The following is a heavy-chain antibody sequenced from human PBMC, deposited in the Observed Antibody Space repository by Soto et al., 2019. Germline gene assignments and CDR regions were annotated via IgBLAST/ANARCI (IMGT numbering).Heavy chain of an antibody. J-gene: IGHJ4*02. CDR3: ARYYDFWSGLDY. Sequence: GGSPRLSCAASGLTFSDSYMTWIRQAPGKGLEWASSISSSSSTKYYADSVKGRFAISRDNAKKSLDLQMNSLRAEDTAVYYCARYYDFWSGLDYWGQGTLVTVSS. CDR1: GLTFSDSY. V-gene: IGHV3-11*01. D-gene: IGHD3-3*01. CDR2: ISSSSSTK.